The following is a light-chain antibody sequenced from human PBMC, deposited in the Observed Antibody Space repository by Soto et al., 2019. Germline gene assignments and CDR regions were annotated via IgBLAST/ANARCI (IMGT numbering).Light chain of an antibody. J-gene: IGLJ3*02. CDR1: SYNVGKNL. CDR2: KSN. V-gene: IGLV1-47*01. CDR3: AAWDDSLSAWV. Sequence: QSVLTQPPSASGTPGQRVTISCSGGSYNVGKNLVYWYQQRPGTAPKLIIFKSNQRPSGVPDRFSGSNSGSSASLAISGLRSEDEDDYFCAAWDDSLSAWVFGGGTKVTVL.